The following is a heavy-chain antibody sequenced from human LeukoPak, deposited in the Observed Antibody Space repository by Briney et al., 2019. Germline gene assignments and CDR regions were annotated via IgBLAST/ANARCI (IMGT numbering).Heavy chain of an antibody. V-gene: IGHV1-2*02. Sequence: ASVKVSCKASGYTFTDYYIHWVRQAPGQGLEWMGWINPNSGGTTYAQNFQGRVTMTRDTSISTAYMELTRLRSDGTAVYYCARERGRGEEAGFDYWGQGTLVTVSS. CDR2: INPNSGGT. J-gene: IGHJ4*02. CDR1: GYTFTDYY. D-gene: IGHD3-16*01. CDR3: ARERGRGEEAGFDY.